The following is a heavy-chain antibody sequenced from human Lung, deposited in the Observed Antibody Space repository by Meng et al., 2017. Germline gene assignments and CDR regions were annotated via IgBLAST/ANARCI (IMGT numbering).Heavy chain of an antibody. CDR3: ARNNYGDYYFDY. V-gene: IGHV3-74*02. Sequence: EVQRVGSGGGLVQPGGSLRLSCAASGFSFSSYAMSWVRHAPGKGLVWVSRINSDGSSTSYADSVKGRFTISRDNAKNTLYLQMNSLRAEDTAVYYCARNNYGDYYFDYWGQGTLVTVSS. J-gene: IGHJ4*02. CDR2: INSDGSST. CDR1: GFSFSSYA. D-gene: IGHD4-17*01.